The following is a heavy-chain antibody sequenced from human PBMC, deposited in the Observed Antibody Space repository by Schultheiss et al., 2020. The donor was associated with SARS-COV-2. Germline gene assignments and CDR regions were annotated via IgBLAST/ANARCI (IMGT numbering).Heavy chain of an antibody. CDR1: GFTFSSYG. CDR2: ISYDGSNK. Sequence: GGSLRLSCAASGFTFSSYGMHWVRQAPGKGLEWVAVISYDGSNKYYADSVKGRFTISRDNAKNSLYLQMNSLRAEDTAVYYCARGDAIETRYAYWGQGTLVTVSS. CDR3: ARGDAIETRYAY. V-gene: IGHV3-30*03. D-gene: IGHD2-21*01. J-gene: IGHJ4*02.